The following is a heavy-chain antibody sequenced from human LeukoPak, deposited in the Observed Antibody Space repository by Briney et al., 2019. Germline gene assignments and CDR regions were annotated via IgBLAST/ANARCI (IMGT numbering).Heavy chain of an antibody. CDR1: GFTFSSYG. CDR2: ISYDGSNK. Sequence: GSLRLSCAASGFTFSSYGMHWVRQAPGKGLEWVTVISYDGSNKYYADSVKGRFTISRDNSKNTLYLQMNSLRAEDTAVYYCARDFSSEADMVRGVISAFDIWGQGTMDTVSS. J-gene: IGHJ3*02. CDR3: ARDFSSEADMVRGVISAFDI. D-gene: IGHD3-10*01. V-gene: IGHV3-30*03.